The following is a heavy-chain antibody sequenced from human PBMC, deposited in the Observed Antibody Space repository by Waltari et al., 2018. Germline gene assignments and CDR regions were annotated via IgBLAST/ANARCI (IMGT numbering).Heavy chain of an antibody. CDR1: GFTFSSYR. CDR3: ARDPEIRLVAGTYYYYGMDV. D-gene: IGHD6-19*01. J-gene: IGHJ6*02. Sequence: EVQLVESGGGLVKPGGSLRLSCAASGFTFSSYRMNWVRQAPGKGVGGVSPMSRSSSYIYYADSVKGRFTISRDNAKNALDLQMNSLRAEDTAVYYCARDPEIRLVAGTYYYYGMDVWGQGTTVTVS. CDR2: MSRSSSYI. V-gene: IGHV3-21*01.